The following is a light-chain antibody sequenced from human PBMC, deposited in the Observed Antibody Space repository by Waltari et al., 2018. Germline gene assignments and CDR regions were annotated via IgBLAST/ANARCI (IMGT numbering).Light chain of an antibody. Sequence: QSALTQPASVSGSPGQPNTISCTGTSISACSYNIVSWYQPHPGQAPKLIIYEGYKRPSGVSNRFSGSKSGDTASLTISGVQAEDEADYYCCSYANNRPRVFGGGTKLTVL. CDR3: CSYANNRPRV. CDR1: SISACSYNI. V-gene: IGLV2-23*01. J-gene: IGLJ3*02. CDR2: EGY.